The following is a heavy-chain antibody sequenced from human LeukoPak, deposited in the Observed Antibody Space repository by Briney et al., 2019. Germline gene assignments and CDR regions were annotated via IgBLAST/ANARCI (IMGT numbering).Heavy chain of an antibody. D-gene: IGHD2-2*01. CDR1: GFTFSSYA. CDR3: AKEDWGCSSTGCYRWFDP. J-gene: IGHJ5*02. CDR2: INGNSGYT. Sequence: GGSLRLSCAASGFTFSSYAMSWVRQAPGKGLEWVSSINGNSGYTPYADSVKGRFTISRDNSKNTLYLQMNSLRAEDTAVYYCAKEDWGCSSTGCYRWFDPWGQGTLVTVSS. V-gene: IGHV3-23*01.